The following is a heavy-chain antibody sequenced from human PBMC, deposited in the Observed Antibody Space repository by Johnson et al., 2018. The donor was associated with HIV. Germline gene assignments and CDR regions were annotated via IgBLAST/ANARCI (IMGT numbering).Heavy chain of an antibody. V-gene: IGHV3-30*07. Sequence: DGGNKYYADSVKGRVTISGDNSKNTLYLQMNSLRAEDTAVYYCARDRGYWDAFDIWGQGTMVIVSS. CDR3: ARDRGYWDAFDI. D-gene: IGHD3-22*01. CDR2: DGGNK. J-gene: IGHJ3*02.